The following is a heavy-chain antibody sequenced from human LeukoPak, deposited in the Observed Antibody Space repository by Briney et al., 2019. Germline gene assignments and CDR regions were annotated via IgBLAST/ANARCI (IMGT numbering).Heavy chain of an antibody. V-gene: IGHV4-39*01. CDR3: ARHLKWELSLGSLWFDP. J-gene: IGHJ5*02. CDR2: IYYSGST. CDR1: GGSIGSSSYY. Sequence: SETLSLTCTVSGGSIGSSSYYWGWIRQPPGKGLEWIGSIYYSGSTYYNPSLKSRVTISVDTSKNQFSLKLSSVTAADTAVYYCARHLKWELSLGSLWFDPWGQGTLVTVSS. D-gene: IGHD1-26*01.